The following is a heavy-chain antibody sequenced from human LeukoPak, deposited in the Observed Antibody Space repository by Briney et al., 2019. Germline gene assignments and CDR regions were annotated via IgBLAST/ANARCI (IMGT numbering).Heavy chain of an antibody. D-gene: IGHD1-26*01. CDR3: AKEYTGTFSPFPSYFDN. J-gene: IGHJ4*02. CDR2: ISGSGGSA. V-gene: IGHV3-23*01. CDR1: GFTFSSYA. Sequence: GGSLRLSCAASGFTFSSYAMSWVRQAPGKGLEWVSAISGSGGSAYYADSVKGRFTISRDNSKNTLYLQMNSLRAEDTAIYYCAKEYTGTFSPFPSYFDNWGQGTLVTVSS.